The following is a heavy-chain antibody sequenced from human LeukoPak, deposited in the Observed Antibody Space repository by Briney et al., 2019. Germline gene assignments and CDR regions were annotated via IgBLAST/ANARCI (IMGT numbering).Heavy chain of an antibody. CDR2: IYHSGST. CDR3: ARGRNRAAAGLGRYYYYYYGMDV. V-gene: IGHV4-30-2*01. D-gene: IGHD6-13*01. CDR1: GGSISSGGYS. Sequence: SETLSLTCAVSGGSISSGGYSWSWIRQPPGKGLEWIGYIYHSGSTNYNPSLKSRVTISVDTSKNQFSLKLSSVTAADTAVYYCARGRNRAAAGLGRYYYYYYGMDVWGQGTTVTVSS. J-gene: IGHJ6*02.